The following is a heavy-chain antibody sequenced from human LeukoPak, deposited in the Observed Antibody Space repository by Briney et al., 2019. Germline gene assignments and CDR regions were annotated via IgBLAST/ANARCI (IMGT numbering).Heavy chain of an antibody. V-gene: IGHV3-74*01. D-gene: IGHD3-10*01. CDR3: ARDSGSGSYSGY. Sequence: GGSLRLSCAASGFTFSSYWMHWVRQGPGKGLVWVSRINPDGSGTSHADSVKGRFTISRDNAKNTLYLQMNSLRVEDTAVYYCARDSGSGSYSGYWGLGTLVTVSS. CDR1: GFTFSSYW. J-gene: IGHJ4*02. CDR2: INPDGSGT.